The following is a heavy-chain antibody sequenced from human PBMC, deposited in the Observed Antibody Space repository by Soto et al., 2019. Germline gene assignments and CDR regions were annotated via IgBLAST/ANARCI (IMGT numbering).Heavy chain of an antibody. CDR1: GFSFYTSG. CDR2: ISYDGTNK. J-gene: IGHJ6*02. V-gene: IGHV3-30*18. Sequence: QVQLVESGGGVVQPGRSLRLSCAASGFSFYTSGMHWVRQAPGKGLEWVAVISYDGTNKHYADSVKGRFTISRDNSKNTLYLQMNSMRAEDTAVYYCAKGDGAGNYYGMDVWGQGTTVTVSS. CDR3: AKGDGAGNYYGMDV. D-gene: IGHD6-19*01.